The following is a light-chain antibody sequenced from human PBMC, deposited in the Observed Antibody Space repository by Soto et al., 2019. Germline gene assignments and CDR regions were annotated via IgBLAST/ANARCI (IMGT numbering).Light chain of an antibody. CDR1: QSLVHSDGKAY. J-gene: IGKJ1*01. CDR3: MQGTHWPWT. V-gene: IGKV2-30*02. CDR2: QVS. Sequence: DAVLTQSPLSLPVTLGQPAAISCRSSQSLVHSDGKAYLIWFQQRPGQSPRRLIYQVSRRDAGVPDRFSGSCSGTDFQLIISRVEAEDFGVYYCMQGTHWPWTFGQGTKVEIK.